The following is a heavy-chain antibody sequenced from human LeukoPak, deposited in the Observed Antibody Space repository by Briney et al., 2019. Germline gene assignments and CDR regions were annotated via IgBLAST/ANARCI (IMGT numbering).Heavy chain of an antibody. CDR1: GGTFSSYA. D-gene: IGHD6-19*01. CDR3: ARGRSGWDAVNDY. Sequence: SVKVSCKASGGTFSSYAISWVRQAPGQGLEWMGRIIPIFGTANYAQKFQGRVTITTDESTSTAYMELSSLRSEDTAVYYCARGRSGWDAVNDYWGQGTLVTVSS. J-gene: IGHJ4*02. CDR2: IIPIFGTA. V-gene: IGHV1-69*05.